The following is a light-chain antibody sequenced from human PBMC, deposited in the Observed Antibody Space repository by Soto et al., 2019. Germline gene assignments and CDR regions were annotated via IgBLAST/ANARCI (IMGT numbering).Light chain of an antibody. J-gene: IGLJ3*02. CDR1: SSDVGCYNY. CDR3: SSYTSSSTRV. V-gene: IGLV2-14*01. Sequence: QSALTQPASVSGSPGQSITISCTGTSSDVGCYNYVSWYQQHPGKAPKLMIYEVSKRPSGVSNRFTGSTSGNTASLTISGLPDEDEADYYCSSYTSSSTRVFGGGTKLTVL. CDR2: EVS.